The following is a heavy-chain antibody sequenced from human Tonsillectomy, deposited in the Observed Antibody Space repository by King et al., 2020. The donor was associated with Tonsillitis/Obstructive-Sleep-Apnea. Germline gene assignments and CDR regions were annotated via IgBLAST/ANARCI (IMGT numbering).Heavy chain of an antibody. CDR1: GGSFSDYY. D-gene: IGHD2-15*01. Sequence: VQLQQWGAGLLKPSETLSLTCAVYGGSFSDYYWSWIRQPPGKGLEWIGEINHSGSTNYNPSLKTRVTISVDTSKTQFSLKLTSVTAADTAVYYCARDCGGSCLVVDGMDVWGKGTTVTVSS. V-gene: IGHV4-34*01. J-gene: IGHJ6*03. CDR3: ARDCGGSCLVVDGMDV. CDR2: INHSGST.